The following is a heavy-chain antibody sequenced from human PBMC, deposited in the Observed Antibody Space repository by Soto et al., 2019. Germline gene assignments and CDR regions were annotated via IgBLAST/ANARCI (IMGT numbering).Heavy chain of an antibody. D-gene: IGHD6-13*01. Sequence: QVQLQESGPGLVKPSQTLSLTCTVSGGSISSGGYYWSWIRQHPGKGLEWIGYIYYSGSTYYNPSLKSRVTISVDTSKNKCSLKLSSVTAADTAVYYCARGVAAATPHYWGQGTLVTVSS. CDR3: ARGVAAATPHY. J-gene: IGHJ4*02. CDR2: IYYSGST. CDR1: GGSISSGGYY. V-gene: IGHV4-31*03.